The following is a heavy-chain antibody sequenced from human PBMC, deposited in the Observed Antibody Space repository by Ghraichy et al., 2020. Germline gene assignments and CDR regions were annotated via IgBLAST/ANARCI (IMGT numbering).Heavy chain of an antibody. CDR3: ARSRRYSGTFYSPDFDY. Sequence: ASVKVSCKASGYSFTGSYMHWIRQAPGQGLEWMGWINSNNGGTKYAQKFQGRVSMIRDTSISTAYMELSSLRSDDTAVYYCARSRRYSGTFYSPDFDYWGQGTLVTVSS. J-gene: IGHJ4*02. V-gene: IGHV1-2*02. D-gene: IGHD2-21*01. CDR1: GYSFTGSY. CDR2: INSNNGGT.